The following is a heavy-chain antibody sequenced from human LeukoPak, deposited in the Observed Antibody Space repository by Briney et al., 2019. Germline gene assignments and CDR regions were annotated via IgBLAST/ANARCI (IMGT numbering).Heavy chain of an antibody. CDR1: GGSISSGGYY. D-gene: IGHD3-16*01. CDR3: ARVRTWGIFHGMDV. J-gene: IGHJ6*02. CDR2: IYYSGST. V-gene: IGHV4-31*03. Sequence: PSQTLSLTCTVSGGSISSGGYYWSWIRQHPGKGLDWIGYIYYSGSTYYNPSLKSRVTISVDTSKNQFSLKLSSVTAADTAVYYCARVRTWGIFHGMDVWGQGTTVTVSS.